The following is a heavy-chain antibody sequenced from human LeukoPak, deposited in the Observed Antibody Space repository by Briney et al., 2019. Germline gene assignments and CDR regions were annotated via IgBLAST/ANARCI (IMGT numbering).Heavy chain of an antibody. CDR3: AKDQTRRLRLGELLLMTVDY. V-gene: IGHV3-30*18. J-gene: IGHJ4*02. Sequence: GRSLRLSCAASGFTFSSYGMHWVRQAPGKGLEWVAVISYDGSNKYYADSVKGRFTISRDNSKNTLYLQMNSLRAVDTAVYYCAKDQTRRLRLGELLLMTVDYWGQGTLVTVSS. D-gene: IGHD3-16*02. CDR1: GFTFSSYG. CDR2: ISYDGSNK.